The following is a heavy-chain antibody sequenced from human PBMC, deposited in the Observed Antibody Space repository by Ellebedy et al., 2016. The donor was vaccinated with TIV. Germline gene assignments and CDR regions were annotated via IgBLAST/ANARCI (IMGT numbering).Heavy chain of an antibody. J-gene: IGHJ6*02. CDR2: INPNSGGT. Sequence: ASVKVSCKASGYTFTSYYMHWVRQAPGQGLEWMGWINPNSGGTNYAQKFQGRVTMTRDTSISTAYMELSRLRSDDTAVYYCARNPVVVPAAMPGYYYGMDVWGQGTTVTVSS. CDR3: ARNPVVVPAAMPGYYYGMDV. CDR1: GYTFTSYY. V-gene: IGHV1-2*02. D-gene: IGHD2-2*01.